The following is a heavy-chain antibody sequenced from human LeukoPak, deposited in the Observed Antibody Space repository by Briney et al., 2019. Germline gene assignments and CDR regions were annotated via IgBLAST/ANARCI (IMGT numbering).Heavy chain of an antibody. CDR3: ASRITMVRGIAPIDY. Sequence: SVKVSCKASGGTFSSYAISWVRQAPGQGLEWMGRIIPILGIANYAQKFQGRVTITADKSTSTAYMELSSLRSEDTAVYYCASRITMVRGIAPIDYWGQGTLVTVSS. J-gene: IGHJ4*02. CDR2: IIPILGIA. V-gene: IGHV1-69*04. CDR1: GGTFSSYA. D-gene: IGHD3-10*01.